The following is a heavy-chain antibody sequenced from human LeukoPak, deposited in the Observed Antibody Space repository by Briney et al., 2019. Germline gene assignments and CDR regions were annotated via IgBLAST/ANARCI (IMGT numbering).Heavy chain of an antibody. CDR2: INHSGST. Sequence: WETLSLTCAVYGGSFSGYYWSWIRQPPGKGLEWIGEINHSGSTNYNPSLKSRVTISVDTSKNQFSLKLSSVTAADTAVYYCARVLGPTVTVDYWGQGTLVTVSS. J-gene: IGHJ4*02. CDR1: GGSFSGYY. D-gene: IGHD4-17*01. CDR3: ARVLGPTVTVDY. V-gene: IGHV4-34*01.